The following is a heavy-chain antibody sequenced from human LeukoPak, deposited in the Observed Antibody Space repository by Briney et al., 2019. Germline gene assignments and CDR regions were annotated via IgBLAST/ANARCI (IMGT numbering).Heavy chain of an antibody. D-gene: IGHD1-7*01. J-gene: IGHJ4*02. Sequence: GGTLRLSCAASGFTFSGYGMSWVRQAPGKGLEWVSAISGSGGSTYYADSVKGRFTISRDNAKNTLYLQMNSLRAEDTAVYFCARDGEAFGWNYAFDYWGQGTLVTVSS. CDR1: GFTFSGYG. CDR2: ISGSGGST. V-gene: IGHV3-23*01. CDR3: ARDGEAFGWNYAFDY.